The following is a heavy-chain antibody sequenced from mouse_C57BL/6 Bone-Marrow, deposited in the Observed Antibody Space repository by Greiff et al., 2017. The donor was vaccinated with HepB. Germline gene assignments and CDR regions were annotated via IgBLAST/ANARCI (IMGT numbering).Heavy chain of an antibody. Sequence: QVQLKQSGAELVRPGTSVKVSCKASGYAFTNYLIEWVKQRPGQGLEWIGVINPGSGGTNYNEKFKGKATLTADKSSSTAYMQLSSLTSEDSAVYFCARSGLLRFAYWGQGTLVTVSA. V-gene: IGHV1-54*01. CDR1: GYAFTNYL. CDR3: ARSGLLRFAY. J-gene: IGHJ3*01. D-gene: IGHD3-1*01. CDR2: INPGSGGT.